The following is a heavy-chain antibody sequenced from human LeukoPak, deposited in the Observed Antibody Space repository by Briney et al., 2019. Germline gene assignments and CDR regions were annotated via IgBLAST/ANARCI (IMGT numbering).Heavy chain of an antibody. CDR3: ARSLLLLAGTYYYGMDV. Sequence: PSETLSLTCTVSGGSISSYYWSWIRQPPGKGLEWIGYIYYSGSTKYNPSLKSRVTISVDTSKNQFSLNLSSVTAADTAVYYCARSLLLLAGTYYYGMDVWGQGTTVTVSS. D-gene: IGHD6-19*01. J-gene: IGHJ6*02. V-gene: IGHV4-59*08. CDR1: GGSISSYY. CDR2: IYYSGST.